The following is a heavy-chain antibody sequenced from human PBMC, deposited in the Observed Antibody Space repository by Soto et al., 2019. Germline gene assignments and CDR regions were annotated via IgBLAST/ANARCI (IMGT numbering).Heavy chain of an antibody. Sequence: EVQMLESGGGLVHPGGSLRLSCAASGFTFSNYVMNWVRQAPGKGLEWVSSISGSGRNTYYADSVKGRLTISRDSSKNTLYLQMNSLRVEDTGVYYCAKDLNGSGSFTSYYHYGTDVWGQGTTVTVSS. CDR2: ISGSGRNT. CDR1: GFTFSNYV. CDR3: AKDLNGSGSFTSYYHYGTDV. D-gene: IGHD3-10*01. V-gene: IGHV3-23*01. J-gene: IGHJ6*02.